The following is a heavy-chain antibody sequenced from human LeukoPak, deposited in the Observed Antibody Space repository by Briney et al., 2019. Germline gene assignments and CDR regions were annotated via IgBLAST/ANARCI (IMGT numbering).Heavy chain of an antibody. CDR3: AKVPYGSGSSKRYFDY. Sequence: GGSLRLSCAASGFTFSSYWMHWVRQAPGKGLVWVSRINSDGSSTSYADSVKGRFTISRDNAKNTLYLQMNSLSAEDTAVYYCAKVPYGSGSSKRYFDYWGQGTLVTVSS. J-gene: IGHJ4*02. D-gene: IGHD3-10*01. CDR2: INSDGSST. V-gene: IGHV3-74*01. CDR1: GFTFSSYW.